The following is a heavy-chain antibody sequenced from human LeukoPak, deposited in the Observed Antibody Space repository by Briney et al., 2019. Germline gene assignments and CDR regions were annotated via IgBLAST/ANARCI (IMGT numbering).Heavy chain of an antibody. V-gene: IGHV4-31*03. CDR2: IYYSGST. D-gene: IGHD2-15*01. J-gene: IGHJ6*02. CDR1: GGSISSGGYY. CDR3: ARGRCSGGSCYSSRYMRYYGMDV. Sequence: SETLSLTCTVSGGSISSGGYYWSWIRQHPGKGLEWIGYIYYSGSTYYNPSLKSRVTISVDTSKNQFSLKLSSVTAADTAVYYCARGRCSGGSCYSSRYMRYYGMDVWGQGTTVTVSS.